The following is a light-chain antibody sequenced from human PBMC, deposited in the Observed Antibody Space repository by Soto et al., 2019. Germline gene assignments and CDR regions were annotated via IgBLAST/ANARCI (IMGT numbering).Light chain of an antibody. CDR3: SSYTSGNTRI. Sequence: QSVLTQPASVSGSPGQSITISCTGSNSDVGGYNYVSWYQQYPGKVPKLMIYDVSDRPSGVSNRFSGSKSGNTASLTISGLQAEDEADYYCSSYTSGNTRIFGGGTKLTVL. J-gene: IGLJ2*01. CDR2: DVS. V-gene: IGLV2-14*01. CDR1: NSDVGGYNY.